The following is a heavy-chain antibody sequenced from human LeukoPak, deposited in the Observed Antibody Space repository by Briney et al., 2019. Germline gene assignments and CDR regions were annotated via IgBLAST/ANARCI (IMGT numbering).Heavy chain of an antibody. CDR3: ARATMGVRGVIIRVD. V-gene: IGHV4-61*01. Sequence: PSETLSLTCTVSGGSVSSGSYYWSWIRQPPGKGLEWIGYIYYSGSTNYNPSLKRRVTISVDTSKNQFSLKLSSVTASDTAVYYCARATMGVRGVIIRVDWGQGTLVTVSS. D-gene: IGHD3-10*01. CDR1: GGSVSSGSYY. CDR2: IYYSGST. J-gene: IGHJ4*02.